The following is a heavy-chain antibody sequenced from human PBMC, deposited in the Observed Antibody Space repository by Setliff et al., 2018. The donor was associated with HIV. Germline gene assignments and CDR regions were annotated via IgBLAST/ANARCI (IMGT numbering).Heavy chain of an antibody. V-gene: IGHV3-21*01. J-gene: IGHJ6*02. D-gene: IGHD3-3*01. CDR2: ISIGSGGAI. CDR3: ARDNLYYNLYDGSPVYGMDV. CDR1: GFTFRNYK. Sequence: LRLSCAASGFTFRNYKFNWVRQAPGRGLEWVSSISIGSGGAIDYADSVQGRFTISRDNSKNSLYLQMNGLRVEDTGVYYCARDNLYYNLYDGSPVYGMDVWGQGTTVAVSS.